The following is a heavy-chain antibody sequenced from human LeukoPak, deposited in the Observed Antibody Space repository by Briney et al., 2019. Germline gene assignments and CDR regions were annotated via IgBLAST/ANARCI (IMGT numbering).Heavy chain of an antibody. J-gene: IGHJ4*02. CDR1: GGSISSYY. Sequence: SETLSLTCTVSGGSISSYYWSWIRQPAGKGLEWIGRIYTSGSTNYNASLKSRVSMSVDTSKNQFSLKLSPVTAADTAVFYCARENSGSYREFDYWGQGTLVTVSS. V-gene: IGHV4-4*07. CDR2: IYTSGST. D-gene: IGHD1-26*01. CDR3: ARENSGSYREFDY.